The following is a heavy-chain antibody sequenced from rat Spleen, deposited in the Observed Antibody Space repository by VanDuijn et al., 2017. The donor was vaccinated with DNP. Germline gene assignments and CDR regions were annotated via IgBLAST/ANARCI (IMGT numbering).Heavy chain of an antibody. J-gene: IGHJ2*01. Sequence: EVQLVESGGGLVQPGRSLKLSCAASGFTFSDYYMAWVRQAPTEGLECVAYISYHGGNAYYGDSVKGRFTISRDNTKSTLYLQMNSLTSEDMATYYCARWEGDYFDYWGQGVMVTVSS. V-gene: IGHV5-22*01. D-gene: IGHD1-11*01. CDR2: ISYHGGNA. CDR3: ARWEGDYFDY. CDR1: GFTFSDYY.